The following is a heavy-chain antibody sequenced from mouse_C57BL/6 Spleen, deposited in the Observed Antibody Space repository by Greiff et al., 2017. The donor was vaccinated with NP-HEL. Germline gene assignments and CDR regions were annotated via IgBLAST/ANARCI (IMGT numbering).Heavy chain of an antibody. CDR1: GYTFTSYW. CDR2: IDPSDSET. J-gene: IGHJ3*01. Sequence: QVQLQQPGAELVRPGSSVKLSCKASGYTFTSYWMHWVKQRPIQGLEWIGNIDPSDSETHYNQKFKDKATLTVDKSSSTAYMQLSSLTSEDSAVYYCARSIHYGSSYGWFAYWGQGTLVTVSA. D-gene: IGHD1-1*01. CDR3: ARSIHYGSSYGWFAY. V-gene: IGHV1-52*01.